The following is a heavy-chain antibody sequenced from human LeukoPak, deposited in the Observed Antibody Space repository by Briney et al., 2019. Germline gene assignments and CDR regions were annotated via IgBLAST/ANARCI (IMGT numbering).Heavy chain of an antibody. J-gene: IGHJ4*02. D-gene: IGHD3-22*01. V-gene: IGHV3-43*02. CDR1: GFTFYDYG. CDR3: AKDYDSSGYFLSFFDS. CDR2: ISGDGDST. Sequence: GGSLRLSCAASGFTFYDYGMHWVRQVPGKGLEWVSLISGDGDSTYYADSVKGRFTISRDNSKNSLFLQMNSLTTEDTALYYCAKDYDSSGYFLSFFDSWGQGTLVTVSS.